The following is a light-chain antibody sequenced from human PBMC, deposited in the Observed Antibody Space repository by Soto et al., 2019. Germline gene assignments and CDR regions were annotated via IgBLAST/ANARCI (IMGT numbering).Light chain of an antibody. J-gene: IGKJ1*01. CDR3: QQSYNTPRT. CDR2: AAS. CDR1: QSISNY. Sequence: DIPMTQSPSSLSASVGDRVTITCRASQSISNYLNWYQQKPGKAPKLLIYAASSLQSGVQSRFSGSGSGTDVTLTISSLQPEDFATYYCQQSYNTPRTFGQGTKVEIK. V-gene: IGKV1-39*01.